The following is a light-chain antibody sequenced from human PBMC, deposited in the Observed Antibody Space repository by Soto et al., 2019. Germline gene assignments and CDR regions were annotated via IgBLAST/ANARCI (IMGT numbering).Light chain of an antibody. V-gene: IGKV3-15*01. J-gene: IGKJ4*01. CDR2: GAS. CDR3: QQYQDWPPLT. CDR1: QSVRSN. Sequence: EIVMTQSPATLSVSPGERAILSCRASQSVRSNLAWYQLKPGQAPRLLIIGASTRATAIPARFSGSGSGTEFTLTISSLQSEDFAVYYCQQYQDWPPLTFGGGTKVEIK.